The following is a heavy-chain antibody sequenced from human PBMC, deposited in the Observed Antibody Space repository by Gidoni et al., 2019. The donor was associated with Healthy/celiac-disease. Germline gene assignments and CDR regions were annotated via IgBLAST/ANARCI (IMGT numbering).Heavy chain of an antibody. CDR2: IGTAGDT. J-gene: IGHJ5*02. CDR1: GFTFSSYD. V-gene: IGHV3-13*01. D-gene: IGHD3-22*01. CDR3: AREIVVGWFDP. Sequence: EVQLVESGGGLVQPGGSLRLSCAASGFTFSSYDMHWVRQATGKGLEWVSAIGTAGDTYYPGSVKGRFTISRENAKKSLYLQMNSLRAGDTAVYYCAREIVVGWFDPWGQGTLVTVSS.